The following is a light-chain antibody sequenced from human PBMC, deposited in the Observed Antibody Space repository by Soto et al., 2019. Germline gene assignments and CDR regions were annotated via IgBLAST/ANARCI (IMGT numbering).Light chain of an antibody. CDR2: DAS. J-gene: IGKJ5*01. CDR1: QSISRY. V-gene: IGKV3-11*01. CDR3: QQRYTRPIT. Sequence: EIVLTQSPATLSLSPGERATLSCRASQSISRYLAWYQQKPGQPPRLLIYDASNRATGIPARFSGSGSGTDFTLINSSLEPEDFAVYYCQQRYTRPITFGQGTRLEIK.